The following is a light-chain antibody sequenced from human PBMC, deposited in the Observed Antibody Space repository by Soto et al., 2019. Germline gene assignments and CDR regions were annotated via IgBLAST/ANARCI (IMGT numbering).Light chain of an antibody. CDR1: KLGDKY. CDR2: QDS. CDR3: QAWDSSTRVV. Sequence: YELTQPPSVSVSPGQTASITCSGDKLGDKYACWYQQKPGQSPVLVIYQDSKRPSGIPERFSGSNSGNTATLTISGTQAMDEADYYCQAWDSSTRVVFGGGTKLTVL. J-gene: IGLJ2*01. V-gene: IGLV3-1*01.